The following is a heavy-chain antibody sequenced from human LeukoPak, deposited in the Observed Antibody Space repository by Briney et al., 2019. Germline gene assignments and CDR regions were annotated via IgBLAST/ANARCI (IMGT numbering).Heavy chain of an antibody. CDR1: GGSISTYY. CDR2: IYYSGST. V-gene: IGHV4-59*01. D-gene: IGHD3-3*01. J-gene: IGHJ6*03. Sequence: SETLSLTCTVSGGSISTYYWSWSRQPPGNGREWIGDIYYSGSTDYNPSLKSRVTISVDRSKNQFSLKLSSVTAADTAVYYCARASIFGVAPYYMDVWGRGTTVTVSS. CDR3: ARASIFGVAPYYMDV.